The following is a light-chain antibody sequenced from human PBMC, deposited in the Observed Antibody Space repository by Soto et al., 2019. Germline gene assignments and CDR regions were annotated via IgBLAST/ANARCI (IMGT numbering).Light chain of an antibody. Sequence: QSVLTQPPSVSGAPGQRVTISCTGSSSNIGANSDVHWYQQLPGTAPKLLIYGNSNRPSGVPDRFSGSKSGTSASLAITGLQAEDEAYYYCQAYDTSLSGVVFGGGTKVTVL. J-gene: IGLJ2*01. CDR1: SSNIGANSD. CDR2: GNS. V-gene: IGLV1-40*01. CDR3: QAYDTSLSGVV.